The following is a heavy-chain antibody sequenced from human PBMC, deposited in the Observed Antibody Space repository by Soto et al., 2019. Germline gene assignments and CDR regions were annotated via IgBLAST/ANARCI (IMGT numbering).Heavy chain of an antibody. CDR2: ISGSGGST. V-gene: IGHV3-23*01. Sequence: GGSLRLSCAASGFTFSSYAMSWVRQAPGKGLEWVSAISGSGGSTYYADSVKGRFTISGDNSKNTLYLQMNSLRAEDTAVYYCARLGERITMIVVVQAPDYWGQGTLVTVSS. D-gene: IGHD3-22*01. CDR1: GFTFSSYA. CDR3: ARLGERITMIVVVQAPDY. J-gene: IGHJ4*02.